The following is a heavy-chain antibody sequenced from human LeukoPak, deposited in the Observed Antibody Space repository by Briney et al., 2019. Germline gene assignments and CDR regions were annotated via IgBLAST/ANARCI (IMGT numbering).Heavy chain of an antibody. CDR2: INSDGSST. D-gene: IGHD6-13*01. J-gene: IGHJ2*01. CDR1: GFTFSSYW. Sequence: GGSLRLSCAASGFTFSSYWMHWVRQAPGKGLVWVSRINSDGSSTSYADSVKGRFTISRDNAKNTLYLQMNTLRAEDTAVYYCAKAIAAPVWYFDLWGRGTLVTVSS. CDR3: AKAIAAPVWYFDL. V-gene: IGHV3-74*01.